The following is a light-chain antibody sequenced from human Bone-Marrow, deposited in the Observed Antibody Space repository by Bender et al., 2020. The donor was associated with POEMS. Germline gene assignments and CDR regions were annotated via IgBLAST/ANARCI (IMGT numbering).Light chain of an antibody. J-gene: IGLJ2*01. CDR3: CSYASRHVV. CDR2: EVS. CDR1: NSDIGNYNS. Sequence: QSALTQPPSASGSPGQSVTISCTGTNSDIGNYNSVSWYQQHPGKAPKVLIYEVSKRPSGVPGRFSGSKSGNTASLTISGLQAEDEADYYCCSYASRHVVFGGGTKLTVL. V-gene: IGLV2-8*01.